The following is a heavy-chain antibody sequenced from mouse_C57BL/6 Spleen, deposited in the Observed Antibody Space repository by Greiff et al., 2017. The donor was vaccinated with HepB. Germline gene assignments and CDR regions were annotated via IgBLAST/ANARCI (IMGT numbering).Heavy chain of an antibody. Sequence: QVQLKQPGAELVKPGASVKMSCKASGYTFTSYWITWVKQRPGQGLEWIGDIYPGSGSTNYNEKFKSKATLTVDTSSSTAYMQLSSLTSEDSAVYYCARGDYGSSPWFAYWGQGTLVTVSA. CDR2: IYPGSGST. J-gene: IGHJ3*01. CDR3: ARGDYGSSPWFAY. CDR1: GYTFTSYW. D-gene: IGHD1-1*01. V-gene: IGHV1-55*01.